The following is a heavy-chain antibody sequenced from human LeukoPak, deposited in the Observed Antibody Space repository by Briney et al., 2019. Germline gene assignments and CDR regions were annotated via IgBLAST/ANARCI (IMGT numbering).Heavy chain of an antibody. D-gene: IGHD6-13*01. CDR2: MNPNSGNT. V-gene: IGHV1-8*03. CDR1: GYTFTSYD. J-gene: IGHJ4*02. Sequence: ASVKVSCKASGYTFTSYDINWVRQATGQGLEWMGWMNPNSGNTGYAQKFQGRVTITRNTSISTAYMELSSLRSEDTAVYYCARVGSKGYSSSWTGFDYWGQGTLVTVSS. CDR3: ARVGSKGYSSSWTGFDY.